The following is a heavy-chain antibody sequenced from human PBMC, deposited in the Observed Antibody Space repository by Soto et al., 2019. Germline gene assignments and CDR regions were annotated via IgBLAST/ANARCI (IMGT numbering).Heavy chain of an antibody. J-gene: IGHJ6*02. CDR1: GYTFSDYF. Sequence: GASVKVSCKASGYTFSDYFIQWLRQAPGQGLEWVAWINPKTAATNCAKKFQDRVTLTSDTSFSTAYLELTRLRPDDTALYYCARIKWGLDYYSGMDVWGQGTAVTVSS. CDR3: ARIKWGLDYYSGMDV. D-gene: IGHD1-26*01. V-gene: IGHV1-2*02. CDR2: INPKTAAT.